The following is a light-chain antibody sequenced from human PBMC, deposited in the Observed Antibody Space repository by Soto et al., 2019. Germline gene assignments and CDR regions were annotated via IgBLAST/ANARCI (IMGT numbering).Light chain of an antibody. CDR2: DAS. J-gene: IGKJ2*01. CDR3: HHRSKWPYT. CDR1: QSVANY. V-gene: IGKV3-11*01. Sequence: DIVLTQSPATLSLSPGERATLSCRASQSVANYLLWFQQKPGQAPRLLIYDASNRAPGIPARFSGSGSGTDFTLTISSLETEDFAVYFCHHRSKWPYTFGQGTKLEIK.